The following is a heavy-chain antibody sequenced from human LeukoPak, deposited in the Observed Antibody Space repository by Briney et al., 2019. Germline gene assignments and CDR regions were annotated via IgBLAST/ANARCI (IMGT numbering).Heavy chain of an antibody. CDR3: AKDFGSSSY. V-gene: IGHV3-9*01. D-gene: IGHD6-13*01. CDR2: ISWNSGSI. J-gene: IGHJ4*02. CDR1: GFTFDDYA. Sequence: GGSLRLSCAASGFTFDDYAMHWVRQAPGKGLEWVSGISWNSGSIGYADSVKGRFTISRDNAKNSLYLQMNGLRAEDTALYYCAKDFGSSSYWGQGTLVTVSS.